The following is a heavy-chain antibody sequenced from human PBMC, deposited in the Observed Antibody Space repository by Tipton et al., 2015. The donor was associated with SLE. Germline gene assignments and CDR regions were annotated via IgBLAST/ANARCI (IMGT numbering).Heavy chain of an antibody. D-gene: IGHD5-18*01. V-gene: IGHV3-11*04. CDR2: ISSSSSTI. Sequence: GSLRLSCAASGFTFSDYYMSWIRQAPGKGLERVSYISSSSSTIYYADSVKGRFTISRDNAKNSLYLQMNSLRAEDTGVYYCARVDTAMVFDYWGQGTLVTLS. J-gene: IGHJ4*02. CDR1: GFTFSDYY. CDR3: ARVDTAMVFDY.